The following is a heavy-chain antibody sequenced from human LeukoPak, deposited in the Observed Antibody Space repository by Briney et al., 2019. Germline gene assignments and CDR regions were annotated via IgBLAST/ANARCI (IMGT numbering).Heavy chain of an antibody. D-gene: IGHD3-3*01. CDR3: AKGAITIFGVVEISFDI. CDR2: ISGSGGST. CDR1: GFTFSSYA. Sequence: GGSLRLSCAASGFTFSSYAMSWVRQAPGKGLEWVSAISGSGGSTYYADSVKGRFTISRDNSKNTLYLQMNSLRAEDTAVYYCAKGAITIFGVVEISFDIWGQGTMVTVSS. J-gene: IGHJ3*02. V-gene: IGHV3-23*01.